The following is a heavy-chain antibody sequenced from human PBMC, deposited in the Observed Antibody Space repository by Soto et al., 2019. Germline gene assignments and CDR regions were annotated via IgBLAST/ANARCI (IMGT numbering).Heavy chain of an antibody. Sequence: ASVKVSCSTSGFTFSTYAMNWVRQAPGKGLEWVSALCGSGGTTYYADSVRGRFTISRDNSKNTLFLQMSSLRAEDMALYYCAKQRAGYGSGSDTFYFDFWGQGTLVTVSS. CDR2: LCGSGGTT. CDR3: AKQRAGYGSGSDTFYFDF. V-gene: IGHV3-23*01. J-gene: IGHJ4*02. D-gene: IGHD3-10*01. CDR1: GFTFSTYA.